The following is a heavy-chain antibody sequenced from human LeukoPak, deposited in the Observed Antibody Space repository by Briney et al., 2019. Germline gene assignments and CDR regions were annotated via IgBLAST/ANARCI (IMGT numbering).Heavy chain of an antibody. CDR2: FDPEDGET. J-gene: IGHJ4*02. CDR1: GYTPTELS. Sequence: GASVKVSCKVSGYTPTELSMHWVRQAPGKGLEWMGGFDPEDGETIYAQKFQGRVTMTEDTSTDTAYMELSSLRSEDTAVYYCATDYFCSSTSCYDYWGQGTLVTVSS. CDR3: ATDYFCSSTSCYDY. V-gene: IGHV1-24*01. D-gene: IGHD2-2*01.